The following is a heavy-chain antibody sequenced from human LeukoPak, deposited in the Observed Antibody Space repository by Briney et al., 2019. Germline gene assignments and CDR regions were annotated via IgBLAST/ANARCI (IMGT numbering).Heavy chain of an antibody. J-gene: IGHJ4*02. D-gene: IGHD6-6*01. CDR1: GFTFSSYS. Sequence: PGGSLRLSCAASGFTFSSYSMNWVRQAPGKGLEWVSSISSSSSYIYYADSVKGRFTISRDNSKNTLYLQMNSLTLQDTAMYYCAREESSSPDLDYWGQGTLVTVSS. CDR3: AREESSSPDLDY. V-gene: IGHV3-21*06. CDR2: ISSSSSYI.